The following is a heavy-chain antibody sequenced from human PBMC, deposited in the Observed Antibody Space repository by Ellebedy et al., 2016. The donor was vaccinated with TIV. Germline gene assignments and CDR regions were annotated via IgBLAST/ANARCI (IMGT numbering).Heavy chain of an antibody. CDR3: TRASGVQWLSSSGDY. Sequence: AASVKVSCKASGYSFGSYGISWVRQAPGQGLEWMGGINTNNGNTNYAEKGQGRVTMTRDSSTNTAYLELRSLRSDDTAVYYCTRASGVQWLSSSGDYWGQGTLVTVSS. D-gene: IGHD3-22*01. J-gene: IGHJ4*02. CDR1: GYSFGSYG. V-gene: IGHV1-18*01. CDR2: INTNNGNT.